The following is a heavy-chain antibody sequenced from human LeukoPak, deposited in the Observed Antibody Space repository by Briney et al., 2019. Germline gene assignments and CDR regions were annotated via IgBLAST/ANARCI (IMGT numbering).Heavy chain of an antibody. CDR1: GYTFTGYY. V-gene: IGHV1-2*02. Sequence: ASVKVSCKASGYTFTGYYMHWVRQAPGQGLEWMGWINPNSGGTNYAQKLQGRVTMTRDTSISTAYMELSRLRSDDTAVYYCARSDIVVVVGGYGMDVWGQGTTVTVSS. J-gene: IGHJ6*02. D-gene: IGHD2-15*01. CDR2: INPNSGGT. CDR3: ARSDIVVVVGGYGMDV.